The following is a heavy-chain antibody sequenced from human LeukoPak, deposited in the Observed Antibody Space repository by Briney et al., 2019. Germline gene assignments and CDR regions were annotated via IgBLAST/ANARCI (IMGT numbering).Heavy chain of an antibody. CDR3: ARGPTFLGYCSGGSCLGLY. CDR2: IKQDGSEK. D-gene: IGHD2-15*01. Sequence: GGSLRLSCAASGFTFSSYWMSWVRQAPGKGLEWVANIKQDGSEKYYVDSVKGRFTISRDNAKNSLYLQMNSLRAEDTAVYYCARGPTFLGYCSGGSCLGLYWGQGTLVTVSS. V-gene: IGHV3-7*01. J-gene: IGHJ4*02. CDR1: GFTFSSYW.